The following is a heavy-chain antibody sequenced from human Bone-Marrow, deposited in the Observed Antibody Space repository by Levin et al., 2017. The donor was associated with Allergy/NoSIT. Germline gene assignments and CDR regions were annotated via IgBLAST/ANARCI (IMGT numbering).Heavy chain of an antibody. CDR2: IWYDGSNK. Sequence: HTGVSLRLSCAASGFTFSSYGMHWVRQAPGKGLEWVAVIWYDGSNKYYADSVKGRFTISRDNSKNTLYLQMNSLRAEDTAVYYCARASGSGGSHHVDYWGQGTLVTVSS. CDR3: ARASGSGGSHHVDY. J-gene: IGHJ4*02. CDR1: GFTFSSYG. D-gene: IGHD1-26*01. V-gene: IGHV3-33*01.